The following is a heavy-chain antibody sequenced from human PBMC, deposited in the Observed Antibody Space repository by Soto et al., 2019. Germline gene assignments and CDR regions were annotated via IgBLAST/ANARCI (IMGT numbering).Heavy chain of an antibody. CDR2: ISWNSGSL. CDR1: GFTFDDYA. D-gene: IGHD3-3*01. CDR3: AKEFFGWWLGGMEV. J-gene: IGHJ6*02. V-gene: IGHV3-9*01. Sequence: SLRLSCAASGFTFDDYAMHWVRQAPGKGLEWVSGISWNSGSLGYVDSVKGRFTISRDNAKNSLYLQMNSLRAEDTALYYCAKEFFGWWLGGMEVWGQGTTVTVSS.